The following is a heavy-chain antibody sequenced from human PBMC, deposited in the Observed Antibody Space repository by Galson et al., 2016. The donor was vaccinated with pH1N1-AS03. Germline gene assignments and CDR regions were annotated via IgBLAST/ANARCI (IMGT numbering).Heavy chain of an antibody. J-gene: IGHJ3*02. Sequence: SVKVSCKASGGTFSSYAISWVRQAPGQGLEWMGGIIAMVGTANYAQKVQGRVTITADTSTSTADMELSSLRSEDTAVYYCAIDANYDFWSGHDAVDIWGQGTMVTVSS. D-gene: IGHD3-3*01. CDR2: IIAMVGTA. V-gene: IGHV1-69*06. CDR3: AIDANYDFWSGHDAVDI. CDR1: GGTFSSYA.